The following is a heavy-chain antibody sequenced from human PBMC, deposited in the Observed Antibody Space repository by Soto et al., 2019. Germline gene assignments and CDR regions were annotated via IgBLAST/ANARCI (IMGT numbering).Heavy chain of an antibody. D-gene: IGHD2-15*01. Sequence: QVQLVQSGAEVKKPGSSVKVSCKASGGTFSSYAISWVRQAPGQGLEWMGGIIPIFGTANYAQKFQGRVTITADEYTSTAYMELSSLRSEDTAVYYCARETASIVVVVAATPGGAFVIWGQGTMVTVSS. CDR2: IIPIFGTA. J-gene: IGHJ3*02. V-gene: IGHV1-69*01. CDR3: ARETASIVVVVAATPGGAFVI. CDR1: GGTFSSYA.